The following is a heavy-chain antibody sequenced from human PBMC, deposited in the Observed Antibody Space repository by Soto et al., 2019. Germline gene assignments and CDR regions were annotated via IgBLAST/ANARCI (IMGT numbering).Heavy chain of an antibody. Sequence: PGGSMRLSCAASGFTFSTYARSWVRQATGKGLEWVSAISGSGGSTYNADSVKGRFTISRDNSKNTLYLQMNSLRAEDTAIYYCAKDLNKDGGNSGFDYWGQGTLVTVSS. CDR1: GFTFSTYA. CDR2: ISGSGGST. CDR3: AKDLNKDGGNSGFDY. J-gene: IGHJ4*02. V-gene: IGHV3-23*01. D-gene: IGHD2-21*02.